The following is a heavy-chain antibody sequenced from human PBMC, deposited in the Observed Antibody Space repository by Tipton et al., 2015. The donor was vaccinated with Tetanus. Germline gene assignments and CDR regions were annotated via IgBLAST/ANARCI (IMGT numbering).Heavy chain of an antibody. J-gene: IGHJ4*02. D-gene: IGHD3-22*01. V-gene: IGHV3-48*03. CDR1: GFTFSSYE. Sequence: AASGFTFSSYEMNWVRQAPGKGLEWISDISGSGIIHYTDSGRFTISRDHSKNSLCLQMNSLRAEDTAVYYCARGYYDCNGFRFDYWGQGTLVTVSS. CDR3: ARGYYDCNGFRFDY. CDR2: ISGSGII.